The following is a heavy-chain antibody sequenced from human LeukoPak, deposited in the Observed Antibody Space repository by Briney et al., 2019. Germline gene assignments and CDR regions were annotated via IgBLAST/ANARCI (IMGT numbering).Heavy chain of an antibody. CDR1: GDSVSSNTAA. CDR3: ARDPSDDQGFDC. J-gene: IGHJ5*01. V-gene: IGHV6-1*01. Sequence: SQTLSLTCAISGDSVSSNTAAWYWIRQSPSRGLEWLGRTYYRSKLTYEYAESVGSRITINVDTSKNQFSLHLNSVTPEDTAVYYCARDPSDDQGFDCWGQGTLVTVSS. D-gene: IGHD3-3*01. CDR2: TYYRSKLTY.